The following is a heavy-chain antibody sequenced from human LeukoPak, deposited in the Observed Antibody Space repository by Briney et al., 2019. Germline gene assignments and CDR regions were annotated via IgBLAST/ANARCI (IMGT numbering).Heavy chain of an antibody. CDR3: ARGYSSSWLGYFDY. J-gene: IGHJ4*02. V-gene: IGHV3-30*03. CDR2: ISYAGSNK. CDR1: GFTFSSYG. D-gene: IGHD6-13*01. Sequence: GGSLRLSCAASGFTFSSYGMHWVRQAPGKGLEWVAVISYAGSNKYYVDSVKGRFTISRDNSKNTLYLQMNSLGAEDTAFYYCARGYSSSWLGYFDYWGQGTLVTVSS.